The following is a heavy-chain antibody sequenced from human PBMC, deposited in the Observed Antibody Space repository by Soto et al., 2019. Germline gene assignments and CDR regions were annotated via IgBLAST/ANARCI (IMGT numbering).Heavy chain of an antibody. CDR1: GFTFSSYA. D-gene: IGHD3-22*01. V-gene: IGHV3-23*01. Sequence: ESGGGLVQPGESLRLSCAASGFTFSSYAMSWVRQAPGKGLEWVSTISGSAGNTHYAESVKGRFTISRDNSKKTLYLQMNSLRAEDTAVYYCAKITMIIVVMEEDYWGQGTLVTVSS. J-gene: IGHJ4*02. CDR3: AKITMIIVVMEEDY. CDR2: ISGSAGNT.